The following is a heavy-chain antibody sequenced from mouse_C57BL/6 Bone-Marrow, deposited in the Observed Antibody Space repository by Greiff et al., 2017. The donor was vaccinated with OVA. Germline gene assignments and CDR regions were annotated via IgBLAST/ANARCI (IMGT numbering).Heavy chain of an antibody. CDR3: ARSSYGNYRDY. CDR2: IYPGDGDT. CDR1: GYAFSSSW. Sequence: VQRVESGPELVKPGASVKISCKASGYAFSSSWMNWVKQRPGKGLEWIGRIYPGDGDTNYNGKFKGKATLTADKSSSTAYMQLSSLTSEDSAVYFCARSSYGNYRDYWGQGTTLTVSS. V-gene: IGHV1-82*01. D-gene: IGHD2-1*01. J-gene: IGHJ2*01.